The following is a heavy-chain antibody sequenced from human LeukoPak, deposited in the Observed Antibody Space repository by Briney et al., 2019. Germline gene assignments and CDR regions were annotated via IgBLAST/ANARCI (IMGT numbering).Heavy chain of an antibody. Sequence: QPGRSLRLSCAASGFTFSSYGMHWVRQAPGKGLEWVAVIWYGGSNKYYADSVKGRFTISRDNAKSSLYLQINRLRGEDTAVYYCARGGAPGFYFENWGQGTLVTVSS. CDR2: IWYGGSNK. V-gene: IGHV3-33*08. CDR1: GFTFSSYG. CDR3: ARGGAPGFYFEN. J-gene: IGHJ4*02. D-gene: IGHD3-10*01.